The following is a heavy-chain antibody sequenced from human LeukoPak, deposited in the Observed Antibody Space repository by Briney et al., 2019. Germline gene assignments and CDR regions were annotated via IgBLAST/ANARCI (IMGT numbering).Heavy chain of an antibody. CDR1: KFSFSAYW. CDR3: ARSQDSYYYYYGMDV. D-gene: IGHD5-18*01. CDR2: INSDGSRT. J-gene: IGHJ6*02. Sequence: PGGSLRLSCAASKFSFSAYWMHWVRQAPGKGLVWVSRINSDGSRTDYADSVKGRFTISRDNAKNTLYLQMNSLRAEDTAVYYCARSQDSYYYYYGMDVWGQGTTVTVSS. V-gene: IGHV3-74*01.